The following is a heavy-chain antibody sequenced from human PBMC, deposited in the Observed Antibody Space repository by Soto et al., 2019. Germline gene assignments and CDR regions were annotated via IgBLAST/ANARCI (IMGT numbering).Heavy chain of an antibody. CDR2: IKEDGSEK. CDR3: VRTGWNPPDY. J-gene: IGHJ4*02. D-gene: IGHD1-1*01. CDR1: GFTFNRHW. V-gene: IGHV3-7*01. Sequence: EVQLVESGGGLVQPGGSLRLSCAVSGFTFNRHWMSWVRQTPGKGLEWVASIKEDGSEKSYVDSVKGRFTISRDNAQNSLFLQMNRLRVEDTAVYYCVRTGWNPPDYWGQGTLVTVSS.